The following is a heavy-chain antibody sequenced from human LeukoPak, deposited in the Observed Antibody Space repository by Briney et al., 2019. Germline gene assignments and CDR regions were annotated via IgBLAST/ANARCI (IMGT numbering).Heavy chain of an antibody. J-gene: IGHJ4*02. CDR2: IRHDGSET. Sequence: GGSLRLSCAASGFPFSSYWMCWVRQAPGKGLEWVANIRHDGSETYYVDSLRGRFTISRDNAKNLVYLQMSSLRAEDTAIYYCARDETYDYESNGYLVFWGQGTVVTVSS. CDR3: ARDETYDYESNGYLVF. D-gene: IGHD3-22*01. V-gene: IGHV3-7*01. CDR1: GFPFSSYW.